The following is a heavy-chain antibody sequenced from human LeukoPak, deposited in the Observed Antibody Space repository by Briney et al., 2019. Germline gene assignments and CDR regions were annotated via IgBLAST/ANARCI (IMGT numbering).Heavy chain of an antibody. CDR1: GGSVNSGNYY. D-gene: IGHD3-22*01. V-gene: IGHV4-61*02. CDR3: ARASYSYDINGWVPFDY. Sequence: SETLSLTCTVSGGSVNSGNYYWSWNRQPAGKGLEWIGRIYTSGSTNYNPSLKSRVTISGDTSKNQFSLRLSSVTAADTAVYYCARASYSYDINGWVPFDYWGQGTLVTVSS. J-gene: IGHJ4*02. CDR2: IYTSGST.